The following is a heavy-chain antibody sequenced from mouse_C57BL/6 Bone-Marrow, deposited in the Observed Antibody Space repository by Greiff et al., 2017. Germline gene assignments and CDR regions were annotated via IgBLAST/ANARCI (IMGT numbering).Heavy chain of an antibody. Sequence: VQLQQSVAELVRPGASVKLSCTASGFNIKNTYMHWVKQRPEQGLEWIGRIDPAKGNTKYAPNFQGKATITADTSSNTAYLQLSSLTSEDTAIYDGARSCTTEVATDWYFDVWGTGTTVTVSS. V-gene: IGHV14-3*01. D-gene: IGHD1-1*01. J-gene: IGHJ1*03. CDR1: GFNIKNTY. CDR3: ARSCTTEVATDWYFDV. CDR2: IDPAKGNT.